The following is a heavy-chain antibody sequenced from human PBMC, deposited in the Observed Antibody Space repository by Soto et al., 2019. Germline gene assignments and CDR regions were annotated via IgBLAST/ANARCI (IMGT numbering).Heavy chain of an antibody. CDR3: AKDHDWEYSGYGGYYYHYMDV. Sequence: GGSLRLSCAASGFTFSNYGMHWVRQAPGKGLEWVAFISYDGSQKYYADSVKGRFTISRDNSKNTLYLQLSSLRAEDKAVYYCAKDHDWEYSGYGGYYYHYMDVWGKGTTVTVSS. CDR1: GFTFSNYG. J-gene: IGHJ6*03. CDR2: ISYDGSQK. D-gene: IGHD5-12*01. V-gene: IGHV3-30*18.